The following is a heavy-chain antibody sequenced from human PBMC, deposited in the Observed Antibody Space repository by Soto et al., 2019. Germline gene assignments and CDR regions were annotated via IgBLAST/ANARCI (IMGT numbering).Heavy chain of an antibody. D-gene: IGHD3-10*01. V-gene: IGHV4-39*01. CDR3: ARRPLVRGIIPSYFDS. Sequence: QLQLQESGPGLVKPSETLSLTCTVSGGSINNSSFYWGWVRQPPGKRLEWIGSIYYSGSAYYNPSLKSRLTISVETSKNQFSLNLRSVTAADTAVYFCARRPLVRGIIPSYFDSWGQGTLVTVSS. CDR2: IYYSGSA. J-gene: IGHJ4*02. CDR1: GGSINNSSFY.